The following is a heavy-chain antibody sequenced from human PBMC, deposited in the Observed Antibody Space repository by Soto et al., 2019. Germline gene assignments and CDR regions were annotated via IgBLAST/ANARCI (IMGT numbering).Heavy chain of an antibody. J-gene: IGHJ4*02. D-gene: IGHD1-26*01. Sequence: GGSLRLSCAASGFTFSSYAMRWVRQAPGKGLEWVSAISGSGGSTYYADSVKGRFTISRDNSKNTLYLQMNSLRAEDTAVYYCARRGSGTYYDYWGQGTLVTVSS. CDR1: GFTFSSYA. CDR3: ARRGSGTYYDY. CDR2: ISGSGGST. V-gene: IGHV3-23*01.